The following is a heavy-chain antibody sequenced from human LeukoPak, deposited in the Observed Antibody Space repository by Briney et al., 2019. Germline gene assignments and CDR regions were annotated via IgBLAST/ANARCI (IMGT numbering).Heavy chain of an antibody. CDR2: INPNSGGT. CDR1: GYTFTGYY. J-gene: IGHJ2*01. V-gene: IGHV1-2*02. CDR3: ARMDYDSSGYSSIYWYFDL. Sequence: ASVKVSCKASGYTFTGYYMHWVRRAPGQGLEWMGWINPNSGGTNYAQKFQGRATMTRDTSISTAYMELSRLRSDDTAVYYCARMDYDSSGYSSIYWYFDLWGRGTLVTVSS. D-gene: IGHD3-22*01.